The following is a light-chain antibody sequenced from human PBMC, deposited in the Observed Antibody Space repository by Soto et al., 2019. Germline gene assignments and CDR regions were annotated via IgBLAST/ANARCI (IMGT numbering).Light chain of an antibody. V-gene: IGKV3-11*01. CDR1: QNVHSY. CDR2: DTS. CDR3: QQRSDWPPMYT. J-gene: IGKJ2*01. Sequence: EIVLTQSPATLSLSPGERATLSCRASQNVHSYLAWYQQKPGQAPRLLIYDTSNRATGIPPRFSGSGSGTDFTLTISSLEPEDFGVYYCQQRSDWPPMYTFGQGTKLE.